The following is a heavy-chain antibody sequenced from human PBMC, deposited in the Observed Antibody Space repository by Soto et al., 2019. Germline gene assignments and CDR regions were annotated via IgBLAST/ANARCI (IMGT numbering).Heavy chain of an antibody. J-gene: IGHJ4*02. CDR1: GYTFTNYG. CDR2: FNPANRNT. V-gene: IGHV1-18*01. D-gene: IGHD2-21*02. CDR3: ARVRFGDPFDF. Sequence: QVQLVQSGAEVKRPGTSVRVSCKVSGYTFTNYGINWVRQAPGQGLEWVGWFNPANRNTNYAQKFQDRVSMTTDTSTNTAYMELRGLRSDDTAVYYCARVRFGDPFDFWGQGTLVTVSS.